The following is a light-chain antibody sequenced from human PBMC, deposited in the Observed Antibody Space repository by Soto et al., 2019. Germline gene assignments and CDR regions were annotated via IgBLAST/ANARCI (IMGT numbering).Light chain of an antibody. V-gene: IGLV2-14*01. CDR3: SSYTSSSTLV. J-gene: IGLJ1*01. Sequence: QSALTQPPSASGSPGQSVTISCTGTSSDVGGYNHVSWYQQHPDKAPKLMIYEVSNRPSGVSNRFSGSKSGNTASLTISGLQAEDEADYYCSSYTSSSTLVFGTGTKVTVL. CDR1: SSDVGGYNH. CDR2: EVS.